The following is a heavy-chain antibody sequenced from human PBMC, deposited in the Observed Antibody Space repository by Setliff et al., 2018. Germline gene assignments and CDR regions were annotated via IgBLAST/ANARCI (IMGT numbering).Heavy chain of an antibody. CDR1: GGSISSNW. CDR3: VREGYSEYFQD. D-gene: IGHD1-1*01. Sequence: SETLSLTCTVSGGSISSNWWSWVRQPPGKGLEWIGTIYQNGITYYNPSVKSRVSISVDTSKNQLSLTLSSVTAADTAVYYCVREGYSEYFQDWGRGTLVTVSS. V-gene: IGHV4-4*02. CDR2: IYQNGIT. J-gene: IGHJ1*01.